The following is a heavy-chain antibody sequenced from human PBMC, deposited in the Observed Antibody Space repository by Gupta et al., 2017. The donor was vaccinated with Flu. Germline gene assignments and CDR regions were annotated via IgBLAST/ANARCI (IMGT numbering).Heavy chain of an antibody. V-gene: IGHV3-23*01. J-gene: IGHJ1*01. Sequence: VKGLEWVSAISGSGGSTYYADSVKGRFTISRDNSKNTLYLQMNSLRAEDTAVYYCAKDSWELLGVGGEYFQHWGQGTLVTVSS. CDR2: ISGSGGST. CDR3: AKDSWELLGVGGEYFQH. D-gene: IGHD1-26*01.